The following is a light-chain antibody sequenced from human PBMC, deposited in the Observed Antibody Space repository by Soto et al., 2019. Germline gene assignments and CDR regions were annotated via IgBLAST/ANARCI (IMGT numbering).Light chain of an antibody. V-gene: IGKV2-30*01. CDR3: MQGTRWPRIT. CDR1: QSLVYTDGFTY. J-gene: IGKJ5*01. CDR2: KVS. Sequence: DVVMTQSPLSLPVTLGQPASISCRSSQSLVYTDGFTYLNWFQQRPGQSPRRLIFKVSKRDSGGPERFSGSGSGTDFTMKISRVEAEDVGVYYCMQGTRWPRITFGQGTRLEIK.